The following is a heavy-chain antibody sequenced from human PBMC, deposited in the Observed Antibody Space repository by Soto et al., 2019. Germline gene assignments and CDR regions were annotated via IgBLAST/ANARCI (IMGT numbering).Heavy chain of an antibody. Sequence: ETRPLTCTVSGGHMSRYYWPWIRQPPGKGLEWIGYIYYSGSTNYNPSLKSRVTISVDTSKNQFSLKLSSVTAADTAVYYCARDPYCDYSDYWGRGSLGIVSS. D-gene: IGHD2-8*02. J-gene: IGHJ4*02. CDR3: ARDPYCDYSDY. V-gene: IGHV4-59*01. CDR1: GGHMSRYY. CDR2: IYYSGST.